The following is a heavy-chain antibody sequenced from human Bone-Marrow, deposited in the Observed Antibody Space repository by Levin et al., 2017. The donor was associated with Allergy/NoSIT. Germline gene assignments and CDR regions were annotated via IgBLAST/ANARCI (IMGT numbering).Heavy chain of an antibody. Sequence: EASVKVSCKASGGTFSSYAISWVRQAPGQGLEWMGGIIPIFGTANYAQKFQGRVTITADESTSTAYMELSSLRSEDTAVYYCASLDYYDSSVQPWGQGTLVTVSS. D-gene: IGHD3-22*01. CDR2: IIPIFGTA. J-gene: IGHJ5*02. V-gene: IGHV1-69*13. CDR3: ASLDYYDSSVQP. CDR1: GGTFSSYA.